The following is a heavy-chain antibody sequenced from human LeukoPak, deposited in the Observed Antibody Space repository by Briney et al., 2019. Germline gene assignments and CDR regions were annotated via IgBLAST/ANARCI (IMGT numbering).Heavy chain of an antibody. CDR2: IWYDGSNK. J-gene: IGHJ5*02. Sequence: PGRSLRLSCAASGFTFSSYGMHWVRQAPGKGLEWVVVIWYDGSNKYYADSVKGRFTISRDNSKNTLYLQMNSLRAEDTALYHCAREDIGAWGQGTLVTVSS. CDR1: GFTFSSYG. V-gene: IGHV3-33*01. CDR3: AREDIGA.